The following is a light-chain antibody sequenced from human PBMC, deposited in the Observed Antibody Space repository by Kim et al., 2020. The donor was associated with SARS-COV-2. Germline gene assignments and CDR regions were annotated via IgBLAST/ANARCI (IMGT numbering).Light chain of an antibody. CDR3: GTWDSSLSAYVV. Sequence: QKATLVCPGTSSNNGNNYVSWYQQLPRTAPTLPIYDNNKRPSGIPDRFSGSKSGTSATLGITGLQTGDEADYYCGTWDSSLSAYVVFGGGTQLTVL. V-gene: IGLV1-51*01. J-gene: IGLJ2*01. CDR1: SSNNGNNY. CDR2: DNN.